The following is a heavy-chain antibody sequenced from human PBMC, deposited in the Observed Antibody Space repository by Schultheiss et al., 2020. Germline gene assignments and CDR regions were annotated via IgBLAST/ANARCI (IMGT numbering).Heavy chain of an antibody. V-gene: IGHV3-23*01. J-gene: IGHJ6*02. Sequence: GGSLRLSCAASGFTFSSYAMSWVRQAPGKGLEWVSAISGSGGSTYYADSVKGRFTISRDNSKNTLYLQMNSLRAEDTAVYYCARDASPEYYYDSSGYYYYYGMDVWGQGTTVPVSS. CDR1: GFTFSSYA. CDR3: ARDASPEYYYDSSGYYYYYGMDV. D-gene: IGHD3-22*01. CDR2: ISGSGGST.